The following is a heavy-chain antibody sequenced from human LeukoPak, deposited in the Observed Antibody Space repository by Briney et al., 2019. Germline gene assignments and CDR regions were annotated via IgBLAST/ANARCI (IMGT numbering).Heavy chain of an antibody. Sequence: GGSLRLSCAASGFTFSNAWMSWVRQAPGKGLEWVGRIKSKNDGWITDYAAPVKGRFTISRDDSKNTLYLQMNSLKTEDTAVYYCTTAPGYYDYVWGSYQEYWGQGTLVTVSS. J-gene: IGHJ4*02. CDR3: TTAPGYYDYVWGSYQEY. V-gene: IGHV3-15*01. CDR1: GFTFSNAW. CDR2: IKSKNDGWIT. D-gene: IGHD3-16*02.